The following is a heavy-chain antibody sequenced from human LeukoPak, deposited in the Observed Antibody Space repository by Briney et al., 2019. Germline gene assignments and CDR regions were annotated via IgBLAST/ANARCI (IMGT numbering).Heavy chain of an antibody. D-gene: IGHD3-10*01. J-gene: IGHJ4*02. Sequence: PGGSLRLSCGASGFTFRSYAMNWVRPAPGKGLEWVSAISGRSGSSYYAESVKGRLPIPSVNSKNTQYLQMNSLRAEDTAVYYFANGRLYGYFDYWGQGTLVTVSA. CDR1: GFTFRSYA. V-gene: IGHV3-23*01. CDR2: ISGRSGSS. CDR3: ANGRLYGYFDY.